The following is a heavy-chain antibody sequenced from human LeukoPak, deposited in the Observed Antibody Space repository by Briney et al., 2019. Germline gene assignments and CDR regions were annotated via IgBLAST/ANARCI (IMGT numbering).Heavy chain of an antibody. J-gene: IGHJ4*02. CDR1: GFTFSSYW. D-gene: IGHD2-21*02. CDR3: ARGNSGEVTAIGWDLNFDY. V-gene: IGHV3-7*04. CDR2: IKQDGSEK. Sequence: GGSLRLSCAASGFTFSSYWMSWVRQAPGKGLEWVANIKQDGSEKYYVDSVKGRFTISRDNAKNSLYLQMNSLRAEDTAVYYCARGNSGEVTAIGWDLNFDYWGQGTLVTVSS.